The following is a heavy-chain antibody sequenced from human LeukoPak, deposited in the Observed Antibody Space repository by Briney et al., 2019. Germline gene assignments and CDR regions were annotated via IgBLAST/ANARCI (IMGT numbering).Heavy chain of an antibody. Sequence: MASETLSLTCTVSGGSISSNSYYWGWIRQPPGKGLEWIGTIYNSGSTYYNPSLKSRVTISVDTSKTQFSLKLSSVTAADTAVYYCARALFYCSSTSCYKWFDPWGQGTLVTVSS. CDR3: ARALFYCSSTSCYKWFDP. V-gene: IGHV4-39*01. D-gene: IGHD2-2*02. CDR2: IYNSGST. J-gene: IGHJ5*02. CDR1: GGSISSNSYY.